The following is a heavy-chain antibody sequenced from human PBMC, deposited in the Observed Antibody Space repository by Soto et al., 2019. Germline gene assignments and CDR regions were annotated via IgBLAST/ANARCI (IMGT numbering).Heavy chain of an antibody. CDR2: LSPDGSGK. D-gene: IGHD3-10*01. V-gene: IGHV3-7*04. J-gene: IGHJ4*02. CDR1: GFTFSNHW. Sequence: DVQLVASGGGLVQPGGSLTLPCAVSGFTFSNHWMGWVRQTPRKGLEWVANLSPDGSGKYYVDSLKGRFTISRDNAKDSLYLHMSSLGVEDTGIYHCARWIRGTPDYWGQGTLVTVSS. CDR3: ARWIRGTPDY.